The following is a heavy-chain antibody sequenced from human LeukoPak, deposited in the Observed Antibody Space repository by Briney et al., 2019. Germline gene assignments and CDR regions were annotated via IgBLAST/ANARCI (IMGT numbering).Heavy chain of an antibody. D-gene: IGHD3-10*01. CDR3: AKDRQGPGGY. Sequence: GGSMRLSCAASGFTFSSYAMSWVRQAPGKGLEWVSAISRSGGSTYYADSVKGRFTISRDNSKNTLYLQMNSLRAEDTAVYYCAKDRQGPGGYWGQGTLVTVSS. J-gene: IGHJ4*02. CDR2: ISRSGGST. V-gene: IGHV3-23*01. CDR1: GFTFSSYA.